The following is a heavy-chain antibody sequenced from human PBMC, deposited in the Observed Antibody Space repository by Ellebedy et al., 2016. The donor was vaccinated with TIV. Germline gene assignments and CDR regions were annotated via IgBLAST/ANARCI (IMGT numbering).Heavy chain of an antibody. J-gene: IGHJ4*02. CDR2: ISNTGSRT. Sequence: GESLKISCAASGFTFSSYAMSWVRQAPGKGLEWVSTISNTGSRTYYADSVEGRFIISRDNSKKTLYLQMNSLRADETAVYYCAKGRGGGSDSSAPRYYFDYWGLGTLVTVSS. CDR3: AKGRGGGSDSSAPRYYFDY. V-gene: IGHV3-23*01. CDR1: GFTFSSYA. D-gene: IGHD3-22*01.